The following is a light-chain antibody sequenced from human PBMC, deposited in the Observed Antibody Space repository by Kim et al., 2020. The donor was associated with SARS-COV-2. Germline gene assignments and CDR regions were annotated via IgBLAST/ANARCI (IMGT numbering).Light chain of an antibody. Sequence: GKKVTFSCSASTSNIGKNYVSWYQHVPGTAPKLLIYYNNKRPSGIPGRFSRSKSGTSATLGITGLQTGDEADYYCGTWDSSLSGGVFGGGTQLTVL. J-gene: IGLJ3*02. CDR1: TSNIGKNY. V-gene: IGLV1-51*01. CDR3: GTWDSSLSGGV. CDR2: YNN.